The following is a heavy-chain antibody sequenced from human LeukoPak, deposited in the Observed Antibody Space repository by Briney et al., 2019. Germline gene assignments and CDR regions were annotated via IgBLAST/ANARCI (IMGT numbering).Heavy chain of an antibody. V-gene: IGHV3-30*18. D-gene: IGHD3-22*01. Sequence: GGSLRLSCAASGFTFSSYGMHWVRQAPGKGLEWVAVISYDGSNKYYADSVKGRFTISRDNSKNTLYLQMNSLRAEDTAVCYCAKDDTMRSFDYWGQGTLVTVSS. J-gene: IGHJ4*02. CDR2: ISYDGSNK. CDR1: GFTFSSYG. CDR3: AKDDTMRSFDY.